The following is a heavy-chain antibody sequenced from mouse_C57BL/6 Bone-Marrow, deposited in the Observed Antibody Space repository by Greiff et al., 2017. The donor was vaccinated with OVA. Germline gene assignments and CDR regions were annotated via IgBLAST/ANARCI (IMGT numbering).Heavy chain of an antibody. CDR1: GFTFSDYG. J-gene: IGHJ2*01. V-gene: IGHV5-17*01. Sequence: EVKLMESGGGLVKPGGSLKLSCAASGFTFSDYGMHWVRQAPEKGLEWVAYISSGSSTIYYADTVKGRFTISRDNAKNTLFLQMTSLRSEDTAMYYCAISIVTTVDYWGQGTTLTVSS. CDR2: ISSGSSTI. D-gene: IGHD2-5*01. CDR3: AISIVTTVDY.